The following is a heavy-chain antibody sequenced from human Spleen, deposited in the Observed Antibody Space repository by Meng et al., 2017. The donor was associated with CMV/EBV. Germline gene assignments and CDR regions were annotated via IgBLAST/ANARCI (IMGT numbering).Heavy chain of an antibody. Sequence: GESLKISCAASGFTFSSYSMNWVRQAPGKGLEWVSYISSSSSTIYYADSVKGRFTISRDNSKNTLYLQMNSLRAEDTAVYYCARASVNWNYGWHFEDWGQGTLVTVSS. V-gene: IGHV3-48*01. J-gene: IGHJ4*02. CDR3: ARASVNWNYGWHFED. D-gene: IGHD1-7*01. CDR2: ISSSSSTI. CDR1: GFTFSSYS.